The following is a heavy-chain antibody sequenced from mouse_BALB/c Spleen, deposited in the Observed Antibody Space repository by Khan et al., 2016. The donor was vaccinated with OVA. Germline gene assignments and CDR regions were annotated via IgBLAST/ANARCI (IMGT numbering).Heavy chain of an antibody. J-gene: IGHJ2*01. V-gene: IGHV5-6-3*01. Sequence: EVELVESGGGLVQPGGSLKLSCAASGFTFSSYGMSWVRQTPDKRLELVATINSNGGSTYYPDSVKGRFTISRDNAKNTLYLQMSSLKSEDTAMYYCARIARTINWSQGTTLTVSS. CDR2: INSNGGST. CDR3: ARIARTIN. CDR1: GFTFSSYG.